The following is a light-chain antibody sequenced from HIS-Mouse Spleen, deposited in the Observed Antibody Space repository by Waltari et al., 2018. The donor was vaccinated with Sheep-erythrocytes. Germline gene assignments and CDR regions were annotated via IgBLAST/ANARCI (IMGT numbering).Light chain of an antibody. V-gene: IGLV3-1*01. CDR1: KLGDKY. J-gene: IGLJ2*01. CDR2: QDS. Sequence: SYELTQPPSVSVSPGQTASITCSGDKLGDKYACWYQQKPGQSPVLVIYQDSKRPSGSPERFSGSNSGKTATLTISGTQAMDEADYYCQAWDSSTGGVFGGGTKLTVL. CDR3: QAWDSSTGGV.